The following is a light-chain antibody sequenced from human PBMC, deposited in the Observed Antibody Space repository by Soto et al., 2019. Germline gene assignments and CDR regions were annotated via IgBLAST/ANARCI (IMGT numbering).Light chain of an antibody. Sequence: DIQMTQSPSTLSASVGDRVTITCRASQSISSWLAWYQQKPGRAPNLLIYDSTSLESGVPSRFSGSGSGTEFTLTISSLQAEDVAVYYCQQYYNTPPTFGGGTKVDIK. CDR3: QQYYNTPPT. J-gene: IGKJ4*01. CDR1: QSISSW. V-gene: IGKV1-5*01. CDR2: DST.